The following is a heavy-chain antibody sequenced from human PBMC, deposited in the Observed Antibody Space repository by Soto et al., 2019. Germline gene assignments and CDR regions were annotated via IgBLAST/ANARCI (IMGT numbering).Heavy chain of an antibody. D-gene: IGHD7-27*01. Sequence: GGSLRLSCAASGFGFGGFAMNWVRQAPGKGLEWVSAIRATGDTTHYADSVKGRFTISRDNSKNILYLQMNSLRAEDTAVYYCAKENDIHGANWGLFQSWAQGTLVIVSS. CDR3: AKENDIHGANWGLFQS. CDR2: IRATGDTT. J-gene: IGHJ5*02. V-gene: IGHV3-23*01. CDR1: GFGFGGFA.